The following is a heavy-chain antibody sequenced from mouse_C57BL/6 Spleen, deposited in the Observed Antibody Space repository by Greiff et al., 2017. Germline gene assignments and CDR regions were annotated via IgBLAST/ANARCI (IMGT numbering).Heavy chain of an antibody. D-gene: IGHD2-4*01. CDR1: GFTFSDYG. V-gene: IGHV5-17*01. J-gene: IGHJ2*01. CDR3: ASLYYDYRSYFDY. Sequence: DVKLVESGGGLVKPGGSLKLSCAASGFTFSDYGMHWVRQAPEKGLEWVAYISSGSSTIYYADTVKGRFTISRVNAKNTLFLQMTSLRSEDTAMYYCASLYYDYRSYFDYWGQGTTLTVSS. CDR2: ISSGSSTI.